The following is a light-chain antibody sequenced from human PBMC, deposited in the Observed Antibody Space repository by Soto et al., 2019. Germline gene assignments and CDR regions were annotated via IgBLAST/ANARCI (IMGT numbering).Light chain of an antibody. CDR3: QQYNSLPYT. CDR2: GAS. V-gene: IGKV1-8*01. J-gene: IGKJ2*01. Sequence: AIRMTQSPSSFSASTGDRVTITCRASQEIGSYLAWYQQKTGKAPKLLVYGASTLQPDVPSRFSGSGSGTDFTLTIDCLQSEDFATYFCQQYNSLPYTFGQGTALEIK. CDR1: QEIGSY.